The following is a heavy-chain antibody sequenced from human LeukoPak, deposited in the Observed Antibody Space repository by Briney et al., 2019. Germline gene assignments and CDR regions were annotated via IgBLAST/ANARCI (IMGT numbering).Heavy chain of an antibody. CDR2: IYYSGST. J-gene: IGHJ6*04. D-gene: IGHD3-10*01. Sequence: PSETLSLTCTVSGGSITNFYWSLIRQPPGGGLEYIGYIYYSGSTNYNPSLKSRVTISVDTSKNQFSLKLNSVSAADTAVYFCARLSRLTLIRGVTGYHSLDVWGKGTKVTVSS. CDR3: ARLSRLTLIRGVTGYHSLDV. CDR1: GGSITNFY. V-gene: IGHV4-59*01.